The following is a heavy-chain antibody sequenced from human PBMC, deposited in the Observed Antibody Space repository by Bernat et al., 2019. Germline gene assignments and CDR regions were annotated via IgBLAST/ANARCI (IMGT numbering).Heavy chain of an antibody. Sequence: QVQLVESGGGVVQPGRSLRLSCAASGFTFSSYGMHWVGQAPGKGLEGLAVISYDGRNKYYADSVKGRFTISRDNSKNKLYLQMNSLRAEDTAVYYCAKEGIAAAGTNNLYYYYGMDVWGQGTTVTVSS. CDR2: ISYDGRNK. CDR3: AKEGIAAAGTNNLYYYYGMDV. D-gene: IGHD6-13*01. J-gene: IGHJ6*02. V-gene: IGHV3-30*18. CDR1: GFTFSSYG.